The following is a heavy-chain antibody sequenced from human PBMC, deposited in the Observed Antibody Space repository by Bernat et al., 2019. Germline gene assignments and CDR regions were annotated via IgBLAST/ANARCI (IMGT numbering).Heavy chain of an antibody. J-gene: IGHJ4*02. CDR1: GGSVSSDF. CDR2: IQYGGDT. CDR3: AKNLSGCCNFDY. Sequence: QLQLQESGPGLVKPSETLSLTCTVSGGSVSSDFWGWIRQSPGKGLEWIASIQYGGDTHYTPSLRSRLTISVDTSKNYFSLNLISVTAADTAVYYCAKNLSGCCNFDYWGQGTLVSVSS. V-gene: IGHV4-39*02. D-gene: IGHD2-2*03.